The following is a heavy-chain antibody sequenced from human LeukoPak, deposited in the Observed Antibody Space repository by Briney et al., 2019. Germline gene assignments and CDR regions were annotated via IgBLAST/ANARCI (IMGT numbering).Heavy chain of an antibody. CDR1: GGSISGNY. J-gene: IGHJ4*02. CDR2: IYYSRST. CDR3: ASHKGF. Sequence: SETLSLTCTVSGGSISGNYWSWFRQPPGKGLEWIGYIYYSRSTNYNPSLKSRVTMSVDTSKNQFSLKLNSVTAADTAVYYCASHKGFRGQGTLVTVSS. V-gene: IGHV4-59*01.